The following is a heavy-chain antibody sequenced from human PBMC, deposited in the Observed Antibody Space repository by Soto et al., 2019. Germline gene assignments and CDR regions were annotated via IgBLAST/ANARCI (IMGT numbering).Heavy chain of an antibody. CDR3: ARYRNLVRGALRGTDV. V-gene: IGHV5-51*01. D-gene: IGHD3-10*01. CDR2: IYPDDSET. CDR1: GYRFTKYW. Sequence: GESLKISCEGSGYRFTKYWIGWVRQRPGQGLEWMGIIYPDDSETRYSPSFEGRVTISADTSTSTAFLQYSSLKASDTAVYYCARYRNLVRGALRGTDVWGQGTTVTVSS. J-gene: IGHJ6*02.